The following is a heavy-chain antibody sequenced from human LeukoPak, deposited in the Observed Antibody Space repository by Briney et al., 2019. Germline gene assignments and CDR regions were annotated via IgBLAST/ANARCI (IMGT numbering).Heavy chain of an antibody. CDR3: ARDSTGSYLDY. D-gene: IGHD1-26*01. CDR1: GYTFTGYY. CDR2: ISPNSGGT. V-gene: IGHV1-2*02. Sequence: ASVRVSCKASGYTFTGYYLHWVRQAPAQGLEWMGWISPNSGGTHYAQKFQGRVTMTRDTSITTAYMELSRLRSDDTAVFYCARDSTGSYLDYWGQGTLVTVSS. J-gene: IGHJ4*02.